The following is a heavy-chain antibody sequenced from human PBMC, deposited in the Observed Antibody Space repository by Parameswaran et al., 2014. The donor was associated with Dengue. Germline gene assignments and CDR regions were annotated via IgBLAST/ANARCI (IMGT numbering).Heavy chain of an antibody. CDR3: ARSGFQYSQRSYYLDF. D-gene: IGHD5-18*01. CDR2: ITVLFRTS. V-gene: IGHV1-69*01. J-gene: IGHJ6*03. Sequence: SWVRQAPGQGLEWMGGITVLFRTSNYAQKFQGRVTITADESTNTAYMELSSLTSEDTGVYYCARSGFQYSQRSYYLDFWGKGTTVTVSS.